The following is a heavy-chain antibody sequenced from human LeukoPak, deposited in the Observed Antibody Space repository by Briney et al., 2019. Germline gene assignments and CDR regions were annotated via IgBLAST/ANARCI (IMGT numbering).Heavy chain of an antibody. Sequence: ASVKVSCKASGYTFTNFDINWVRQATGQGLEWMGWINPNSGGTSYAQKFQGRVTMTRNTSISTAYMELSSLRSEDTAVYYCARGRGDYYDSSGSDYWGQGTLVTVSS. CDR3: ARGRGDYYDSSGSDY. CDR2: INPNSGGT. V-gene: IGHV1-8*01. D-gene: IGHD3-22*01. CDR1: GYTFTNFD. J-gene: IGHJ4*02.